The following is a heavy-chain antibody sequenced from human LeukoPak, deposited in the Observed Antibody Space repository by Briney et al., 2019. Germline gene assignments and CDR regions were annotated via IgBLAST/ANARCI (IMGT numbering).Heavy chain of an antibody. D-gene: IGHD2-15*01. V-gene: IGHV1-69*13. CDR3: ASGCSGGSCYTTYGSWNWFDP. J-gene: IGHJ5*02. Sequence: SVKVSCKASGGTFRSYAISWVRQAPGQGLEWMGGIIPIFGTANYAQKFQGRVTITADESTSTAYMELSSLRSEDTAVYYCASGCSGGSCYTTYGSWNWFDPWGQGTLVTVSS. CDR1: GGTFRSYA. CDR2: IIPIFGTA.